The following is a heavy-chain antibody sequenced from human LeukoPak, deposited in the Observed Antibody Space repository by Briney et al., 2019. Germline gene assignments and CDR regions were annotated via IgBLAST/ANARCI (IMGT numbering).Heavy chain of an antibody. CDR2: IYTSGST. J-gene: IGHJ4*02. Sequence: SETLSLTCTVSGGSISSYYWSWIRQPAGKGLEWIGRIYTSGSTNYNPSLKSRVTMSVDTSKNQFSLKLSSVTAADTAVYYCARGDSSGYYYQVLHFDYWGQGTLVTVSS. CDR3: ARGDSSGYYYQVLHFDY. V-gene: IGHV4-4*07. CDR1: GGSISSYY. D-gene: IGHD3-22*01.